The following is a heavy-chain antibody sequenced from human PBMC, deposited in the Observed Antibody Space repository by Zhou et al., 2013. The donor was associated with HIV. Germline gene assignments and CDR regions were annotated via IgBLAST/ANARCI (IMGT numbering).Heavy chain of an antibody. CDR2: IIPIFGTT. J-gene: IGHJ1*01. Sequence: QVQLVQSGAEVKKPGSSVKVSCKASGGPFSYYAISWVRQAPGQGLEWMGGIIPIFGTTNYAQKFQGRATIAADESTSTAYMELRSLKSDDTAFYYCANAVYSGNSRAEYFQYWGQGTLVTVSS. CDR3: ANAVYSGNSRAEYFQY. CDR1: GGPFSYYA. D-gene: IGHD4-4*01. V-gene: IGHV1-69*12.